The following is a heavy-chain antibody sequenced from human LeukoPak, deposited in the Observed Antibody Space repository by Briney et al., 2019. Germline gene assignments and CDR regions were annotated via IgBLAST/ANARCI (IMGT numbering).Heavy chain of an antibody. CDR2: IRYDGSNK. Sequence: GGSLRLSCAASGFTFSSYGMHWVRQAPGKGLEWVAFIRYDGSNKYYADSVKGRFTISRDNYKNTLYLQMNSLRAEDTAVYYCAKDVSSSWYMDYWGQGTLVTVSS. CDR3: AKDVSSSWYMDY. V-gene: IGHV3-30*02. J-gene: IGHJ4*02. CDR1: GFTFSSYG. D-gene: IGHD6-13*01.